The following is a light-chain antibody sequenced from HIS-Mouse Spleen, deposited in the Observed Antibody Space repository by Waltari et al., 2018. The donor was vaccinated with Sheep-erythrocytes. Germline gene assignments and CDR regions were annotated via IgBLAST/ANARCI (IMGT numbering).Light chain of an antibody. CDR2: EGS. V-gene: IGLV2-23*01. Sequence: QSALTQPASVSGSPGQSITISCTGTSSAVGSYNLVSWYPQPPGKAPKLMIYEGSKRPSGVSNRFSGSKSGNTASLTISGLQAEDEADYYCCSYAGSSTPWVFGGGTKLTVL. J-gene: IGLJ3*02. CDR3: CSYAGSSTPWV. CDR1: SSAVGSYNL.